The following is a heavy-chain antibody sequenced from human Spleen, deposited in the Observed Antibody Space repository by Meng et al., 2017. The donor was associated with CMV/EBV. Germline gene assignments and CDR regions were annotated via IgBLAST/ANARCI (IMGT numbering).Heavy chain of an antibody. CDR3: AHGDYVDY. D-gene: IGHD4-17*01. V-gene: IGHV4-39*01. J-gene: IGHJ4*02. CDR1: GSSISSGSCY. Sequence: SETLSLTCTVSGSSISSGSCYWGWIRQPPGRGLEWIGTIYYGASTYYNPSLESRITISVYTSKNQISLKPSSVTAADPAVYYCAHGDYVDYWGQGTLVTVSS. CDR2: IYYGAST.